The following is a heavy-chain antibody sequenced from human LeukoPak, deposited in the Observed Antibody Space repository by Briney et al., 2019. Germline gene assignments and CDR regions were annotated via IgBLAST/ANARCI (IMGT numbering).Heavy chain of an antibody. CDR1: GDSITSGGYS. Sequence: SETLSLTCVVSGDSITSGGYSWSWLRQPPGKGLGWVGYIYDSGISFYNPSLKSRVTMSVDTSKNHFFLNLRSVTAADTAVYYCARRGGDMPARGFMDVWGKGTTVTVSS. V-gene: IGHV4-30-4*07. CDR2: IYDSGIS. CDR3: ARRGGDMPARGFMDV. D-gene: IGHD3-16*01. J-gene: IGHJ6*03.